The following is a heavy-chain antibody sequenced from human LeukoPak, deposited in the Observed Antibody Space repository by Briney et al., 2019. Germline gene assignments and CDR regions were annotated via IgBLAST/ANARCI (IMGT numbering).Heavy chain of an antibody. CDR2: IIPIFGTA. CDR3: ARDSEFRGVNLLWY. V-gene: IGHV1-69*13. CDR1: GGTFSNYA. J-gene: IGHJ4*02. D-gene: IGHD3-10*01. Sequence: SVKVSCKASGGTFSNYAISWVRQAPGQGLEWMGGIIPIFGTANYAQKFQGRVTITADESTSTAYMELGSLTSEDTVVYYCARDSEFRGVNLLWYWGQGTLVTVSS.